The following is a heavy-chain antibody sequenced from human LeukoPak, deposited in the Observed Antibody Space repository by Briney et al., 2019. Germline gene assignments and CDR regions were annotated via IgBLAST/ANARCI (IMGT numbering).Heavy chain of an antibody. J-gene: IGHJ4*02. Sequence: SETLSLTCTVSGYSISSGYYWGWIRQPPGKGLEWIGSIYHSGSTYYNPSLKSRVTISVDTSKNQFSLKLSSVTAADTAVYYCARVGYSYGWDYWGQGTLVTVSS. D-gene: IGHD5-18*01. CDR3: ARVGYSYGWDY. V-gene: IGHV4-38-2*02. CDR1: GYSISSGYY. CDR2: IYHSGST.